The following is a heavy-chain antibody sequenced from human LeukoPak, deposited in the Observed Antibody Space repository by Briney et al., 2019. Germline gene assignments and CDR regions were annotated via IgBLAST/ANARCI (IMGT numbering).Heavy chain of an antibody. D-gene: IGHD1-26*01. Sequence: SETLSLTCTVSGGSISSYYWTWIRQPPGKGLDWIGDIYITGSTNYNPYLKRRVTMSVDTSKNQFSLRLSSVTAADTAVYYCARVRIGETSYDASDVWGLGTMVTVSS. V-gene: IGHV4-59*13. J-gene: IGHJ3*01. CDR2: IYITGST. CDR1: GGSISSYY. CDR3: ARVRIGETSYDASDV.